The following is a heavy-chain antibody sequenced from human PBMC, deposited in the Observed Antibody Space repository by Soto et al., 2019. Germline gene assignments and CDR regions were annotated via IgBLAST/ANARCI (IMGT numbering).Heavy chain of an antibody. D-gene: IGHD3-10*01. CDR3: ARHYLSGSYHS. V-gene: IGHV3-23*01. J-gene: IGHJ4*02. Sequence: EVQLLESGGGLVQPGGSLRLSCAASGFTFSSYAMSWVRQSPGKGLEWVSSIRASGDSTYYADSVKGRFTISGDTCSNTLSLHMNRLRAEDTAVYYCARHYLSGSYHSWGPGTLVTVSS. CDR1: GFTFSSYA. CDR2: IRASGDST.